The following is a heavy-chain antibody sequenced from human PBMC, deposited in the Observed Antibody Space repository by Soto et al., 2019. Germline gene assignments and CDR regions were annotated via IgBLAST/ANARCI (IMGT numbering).Heavy chain of an antibody. V-gene: IGHV3-23*01. D-gene: IGHD2-15*01. CDR2: ISGSGRTT. CDR1: GFTFGTYA. Sequence: EVQLLESGGGLVQPGGSLRLSCAASGFTFGTYAMKWLRQAPGRGLECVSFISGSGRTTYYADSVKGRFTVSRDNSKNRMYLEMNSLRVEDTALYYCAKFRGRSCSYYFVDVWGKGTTGTVAS. J-gene: IGHJ6*03. CDR3: AKFRGRSCSYYFVDV.